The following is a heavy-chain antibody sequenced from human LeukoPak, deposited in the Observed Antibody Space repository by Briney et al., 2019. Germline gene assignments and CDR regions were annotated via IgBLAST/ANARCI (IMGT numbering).Heavy chain of an antibody. D-gene: IGHD5-24*01. J-gene: IGHJ4*02. CDR3: ARGQFRIDY. CDR1: VFTFSTYW. Sequence: GGSLRLPCAPSVFTFSTYWMNWVRQAPGKGLEWVSYISGSSSTIYYADSVKGRFTISRENSKNSLYLQMNSMRDEDTAVYYCARGQFRIDYWGQGTLVTVSS. V-gene: IGHV3-48*02. CDR2: ISGSSSTI.